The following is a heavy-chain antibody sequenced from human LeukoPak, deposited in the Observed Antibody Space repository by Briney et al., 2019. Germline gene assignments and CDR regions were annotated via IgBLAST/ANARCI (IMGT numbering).Heavy chain of an antibody. J-gene: IGHJ4*02. V-gene: IGHV4-39*01. CDR3: ARGGHASRRYYYDSSGYFDY. CDR2: IYYSGYT. D-gene: IGHD3-22*01. Sequence: PSETLSLTCTVSGGSISSNSYYWGWIRQPPGKGLEWIGSIYYSGYTYDNPSLKSRATISIDMSKNQFSLKLSSVTAADTAVYYCARGGHASRRYYYDSSGYFDYCGQGTLVTVSS. CDR1: GGSISSNSYY.